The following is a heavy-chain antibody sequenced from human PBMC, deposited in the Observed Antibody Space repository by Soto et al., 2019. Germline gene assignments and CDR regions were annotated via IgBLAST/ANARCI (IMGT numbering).Heavy chain of an antibody. Sequence: QVQLVQSGAEVKKPGSSVKVSCKASGGTFSSYTISWVRQAPGQGLEWMGRIIPILGIANYAQKFQGRVTITADKATCTPYMELSSLRSEDTAVYYCAGGRGDGYDRYPYFDYWGQGTLVTVSS. CDR2: IIPILGIA. CDR3: AGGRGDGYDRYPYFDY. CDR1: GGTFSSYT. V-gene: IGHV1-69*02. J-gene: IGHJ4*02. D-gene: IGHD5-12*01.